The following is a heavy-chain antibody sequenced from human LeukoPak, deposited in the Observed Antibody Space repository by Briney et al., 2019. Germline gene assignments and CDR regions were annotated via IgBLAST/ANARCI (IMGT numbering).Heavy chain of an antibody. CDR3: AKWSELPYFDY. CDR1: GFIFSTYE. Sequence: GGSLRLSCATSGFIFSTYEMNWVRQAPGKGLEWVARISRSGTALYYADSVKGRFTISRDNARNSLDLQMNSLRAEDTAVYYCAKWSELPYFDYWGQGAPVTVSS. V-gene: IGHV3-48*03. CDR2: ISRSGTAL. D-gene: IGHD2-15*01. J-gene: IGHJ4*02.